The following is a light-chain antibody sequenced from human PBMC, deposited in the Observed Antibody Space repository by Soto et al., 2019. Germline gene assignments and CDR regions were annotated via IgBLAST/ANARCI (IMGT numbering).Light chain of an antibody. CDR1: QSISSS. CDR2: AAS. Sequence: DIQMTQSPSSLSASVGDRVTITCRASQSISSSFNWYQQKPGKAPKLLIYAASSLQSGVPSRFSGSGSGTDFTLTIGSLQPEDFATYYCQQSYSTPYTFGQGTKLEIK. CDR3: QQSYSTPYT. J-gene: IGKJ2*01. V-gene: IGKV1-39*01.